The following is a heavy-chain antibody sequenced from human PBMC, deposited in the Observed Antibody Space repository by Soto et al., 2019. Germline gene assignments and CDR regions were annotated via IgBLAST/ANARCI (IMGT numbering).Heavy chain of an antibody. CDR2: VYFTGTT. V-gene: IGHV4-31*03. J-gene: IGHJ5*02. Sequence: SETLSLTCSVSGGSIIGGGYYWSWLRQQPGKGLEWIGYVYFTGTTYYNPSLKSRLSLSVETSKNQFSLKLSSVTAADTAVYYCARDGSSTAKWIDPWGPGILVTVSS. CDR1: GGSIIGGGYY. D-gene: IGHD2-2*01. CDR3: ARDGSSTAKWIDP.